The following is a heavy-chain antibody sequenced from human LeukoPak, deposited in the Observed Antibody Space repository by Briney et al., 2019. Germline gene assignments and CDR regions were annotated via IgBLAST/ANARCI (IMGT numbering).Heavy chain of an antibody. CDR1: GFTLSSYS. D-gene: IGHD2-15*01. V-gene: IGHV3-21*01. CDR2: ISSSSSYI. Sequence: PGGSLRLSCAASGFTLSSYSMNWVRQAPGKGLEWVSSISSSSSYIYYADSVKGRFTISRDNAKNSLYLQMNSLRAEDTAVYYCARAATYYYYGMDVWGQGTTVTVSS. J-gene: IGHJ6*02. CDR3: ARAATYYYYGMDV.